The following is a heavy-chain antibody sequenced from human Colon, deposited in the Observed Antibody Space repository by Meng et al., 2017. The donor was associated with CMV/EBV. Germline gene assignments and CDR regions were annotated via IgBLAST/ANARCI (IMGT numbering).Heavy chain of an antibody. D-gene: IGHD2-2*01. J-gene: IGHJ4*02. CDR2: ISASGATT. Sequence: GGSLRLSCEASGFSFSTSHMHWVRQDPEKGLEWVSAISASGATTYYADSVRGRFTISRDNSKNSLSLQMNNLRGEDSAVYYCARGYGPAAIIDFWGQGTLVTVSS. V-gene: IGHV3-23*01. CDR1: GFSFSTSH. CDR3: ARGYGPAAIIDF.